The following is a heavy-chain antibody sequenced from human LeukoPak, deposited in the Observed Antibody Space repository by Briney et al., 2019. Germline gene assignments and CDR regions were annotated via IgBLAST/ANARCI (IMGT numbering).Heavy chain of an antibody. CDR2: ISYSGTT. Sequence: SETLSLTCTVSGGSISNSSYYWGWIRQPPGRWLEWIGSISYSGTTYHTPSLKSRVTMSVDTSNNQFSLKLSSVTAADTAMYYCVRVFLAYRARFDFWGQGTPVTVSS. CDR1: GGSISNSSYY. V-gene: IGHV4-39*07. J-gene: IGHJ4*02. CDR3: VRVFLAYRARFDF. D-gene: IGHD2-21*01.